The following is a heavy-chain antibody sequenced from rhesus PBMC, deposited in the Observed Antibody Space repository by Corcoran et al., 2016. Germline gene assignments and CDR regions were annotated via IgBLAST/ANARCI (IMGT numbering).Heavy chain of an antibody. Sequence: QVQLQESGPGLGKPSETLSLTCAGSGGSVSSSNWWSWIRQPPGKGLEWIGYISGSSGSTYYNPSLKSRVTISTVTSKNQFSLKLSSVTAADTAVYYCARDLTSGSYYFDYWGQGVLVTVSS. J-gene: IGHJ4*01. CDR2: ISGSSGST. V-gene: IGHV4-65*01. CDR1: GGSVSSSNW. CDR3: ARDLTSGSYYFDY. D-gene: IGHD3-16*01.